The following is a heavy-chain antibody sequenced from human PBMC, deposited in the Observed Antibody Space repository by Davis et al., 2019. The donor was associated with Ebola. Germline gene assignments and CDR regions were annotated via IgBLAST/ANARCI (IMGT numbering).Heavy chain of an antibody. Sequence: PGGSLRLSCAASGFTFSSYWMSWVRQAPGKGLEWVAYIKQDGSEKYYVDSVKGRFTISRDNAKNSLYLQMNSLRAEDTAVYYCARVGQNIAAGNAGPGFDYWGQGTLVTVSS. V-gene: IGHV3-7*01. CDR1: GFTFSSYW. CDR2: IKQDGSEK. D-gene: IGHD6-13*01. CDR3: ARVGQNIAAGNAGPGFDY. J-gene: IGHJ4*02.